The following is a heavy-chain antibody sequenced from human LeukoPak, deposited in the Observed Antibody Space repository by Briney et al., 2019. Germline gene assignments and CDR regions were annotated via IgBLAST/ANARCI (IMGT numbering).Heavy chain of an antibody. J-gene: IGHJ4*02. CDR3: ATLVGGIAVAGIRN. D-gene: IGHD6-19*01. Sequence: PGASLLISCQGSGSSFTSYWISWVRQLPGKGLEWMGRIDPSDSYTNYSPSFQGHVTISADKSISTAYLQWSSLKASDTAMYYCATLVGGIAVAGIRNWGQGTLVTVSS. CDR1: GSSFTSYW. V-gene: IGHV5-10-1*01. CDR2: IDPSDSYT.